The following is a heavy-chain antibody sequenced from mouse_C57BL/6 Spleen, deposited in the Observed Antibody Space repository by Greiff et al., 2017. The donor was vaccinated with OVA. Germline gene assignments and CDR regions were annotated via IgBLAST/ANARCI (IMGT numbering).Heavy chain of an antibody. Sequence: VKLMESGPELVKPGASVKISCKASGYAFSSSWMNWVKQRPGKGLEWIGRIYPGDGDTNYNGKFKGKATLTADKSSSTAYMQLSSLTSEDSAVYFCARGGLHYAMDYWGQGTSVTVSS. J-gene: IGHJ4*01. CDR3: ARGGLHYAMDY. CDR2: IYPGDGDT. D-gene: IGHD2-13*01. CDR1: GYAFSSSW. V-gene: IGHV1-82*01.